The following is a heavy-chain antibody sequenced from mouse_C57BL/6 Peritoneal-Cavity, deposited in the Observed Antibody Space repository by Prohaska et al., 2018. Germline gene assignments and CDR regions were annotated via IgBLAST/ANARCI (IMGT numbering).Heavy chain of an antibody. CDR3: ARLELLFY. Sequence: QVQLQQPAAELVKPGASVKLSCKASGYTFTSYWMHWVKQRPGRGLELIGRIDPNSDGTKYNGKFKGKATLTVDKPSSTAYMQRSSLTSEDSAVYYCARLELLFYWGQGTLVTVSA. CDR1: GYTFTSYW. V-gene: IGHV1-72*01. D-gene: IGHD2-3*01. J-gene: IGHJ3*01. CDR2: IDPNSDGT.